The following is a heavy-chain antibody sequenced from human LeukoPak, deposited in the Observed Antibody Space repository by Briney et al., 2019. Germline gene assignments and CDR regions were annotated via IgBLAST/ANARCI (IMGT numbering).Heavy chain of an antibody. J-gene: IGHJ4*02. V-gene: IGHV1-18*01. D-gene: IGHD2-2*01. CDR3: ARDKPTKYCSSTSCYPDY. Sequence: ASVKVSCKASGYTFTSYGISWVRQAPGQGLEWMGWISAYNGNTNYAQKPQGRVTMTTDTSTSTAYMELRSLRSDDTAVYYCARDKPTKYCSSTSCYPDYWGQGTLVTVSS. CDR2: ISAYNGNT. CDR1: GYTFTSYG.